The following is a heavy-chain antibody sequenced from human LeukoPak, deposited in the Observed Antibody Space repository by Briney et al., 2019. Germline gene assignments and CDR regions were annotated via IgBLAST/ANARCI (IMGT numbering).Heavy chain of an antibody. CDR1: GGSISSGSYY. CDR3: ARESHDDYNYRLAFDI. V-gene: IGHV4-61*02. Sequence: SETLSLTCTVSGGSISSGSYYWSWIRQPAGKGLEWIGRIYTSGSTNYNPSLKSRVTMSVDTSKNQFSLKLSSVTAADTAVYYCARESHDDYNYRLAFDIWGQGTMVTVSS. D-gene: IGHD5-24*01. J-gene: IGHJ3*02. CDR2: IYTSGST.